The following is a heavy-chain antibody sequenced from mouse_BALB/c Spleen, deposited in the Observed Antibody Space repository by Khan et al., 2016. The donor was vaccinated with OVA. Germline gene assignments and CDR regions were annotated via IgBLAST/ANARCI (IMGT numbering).Heavy chain of an antibody. CDR3: GRINA. V-gene: IGHV14-3*02. J-gene: IGHJ2*01. Sequence: VQLKESGAELVKPGASVKLSCTASGYTITDTYMHWVKQRPEQSLEWIGRIDPANGNTNYDPKFQGKATITADTSSNTAYLQLSSLTSEDTAVYYCGRINAGGQGTTLTVSS. CDR1: GYTITDTY. CDR2: IDPANGNT.